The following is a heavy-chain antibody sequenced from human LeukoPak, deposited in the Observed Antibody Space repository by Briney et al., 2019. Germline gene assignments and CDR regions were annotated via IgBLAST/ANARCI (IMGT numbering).Heavy chain of an antibody. CDR2: IKQDGSEK. Sequence: GGSLRLSCAASEFTFNSYWMSWVRQAPGKGLERVANIKQDGSEKYYVDSVKGRFTISRVNAKNSLYLQMNSLRAEDAAVYYCARVNSYYDSSGYYYWFDPWGQGTLVTVSS. V-gene: IGHV3-7*01. CDR3: ARVNSYYDSSGYYYWFDP. D-gene: IGHD3-22*01. J-gene: IGHJ5*02. CDR1: EFTFNSYW.